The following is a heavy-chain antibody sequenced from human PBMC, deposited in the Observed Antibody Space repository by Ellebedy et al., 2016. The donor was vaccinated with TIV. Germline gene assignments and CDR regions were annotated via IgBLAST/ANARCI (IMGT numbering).Heavy chain of an antibody. D-gene: IGHD2-8*01. CDR2: IYYSGST. J-gene: IGHJ4*02. CDR1: GGSFSGYY. V-gene: IGHV4-59*08. Sequence: SETLSLTCAVYGGSFSGYYWSWIRQPPGQGLEWLGYIYYSGSTNYNPYLKSRVTISVDTSKNQFSLKLSFLTAADTAVYYCARTYSPHCNNGVCYMAYYFDYWGQGTPVTVSS. CDR3: ARTYSPHCNNGVCYMAYYFDY.